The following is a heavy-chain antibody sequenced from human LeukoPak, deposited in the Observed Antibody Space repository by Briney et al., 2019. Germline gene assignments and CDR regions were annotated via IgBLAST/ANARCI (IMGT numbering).Heavy chain of an antibody. CDR1: GFTFSSYA. CDR2: ISGSGGST. V-gene: IGHV3-23*01. D-gene: IGHD5-24*01. CDR3: AKAVDGYNSYYFDY. Sequence: QPGGSLRLSCAASGFTFSSYAMSWVRQAPGKGLEWVSAISGSGGSTYYADSVKGRFTISRDNSKNTLYLQMNSLRAEDTAVYHCAKAVDGYNSYYFDYWGQGTLVTVSS. J-gene: IGHJ4*02.